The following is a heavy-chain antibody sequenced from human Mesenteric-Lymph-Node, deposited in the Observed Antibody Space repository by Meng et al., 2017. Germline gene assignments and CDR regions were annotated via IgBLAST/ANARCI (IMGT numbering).Heavy chain of an antibody. CDR1: GFTFSSYA. CDR2: ISGSGGST. V-gene: IGHV3-23*01. CDR3: AKDKTYYYDGSGYYDAVVYYFDY. Sequence: GESLKISCAASGFTFSSYAMSWVRQAPGKGLEWVSAISGSGGSTYYADSVKGRFTISRDNSKNTLYLQMNSLRAEDTAVYYCAKDKTYYYDGSGYYDAVVYYFDYWGQGTLVTVSS. D-gene: IGHD3-22*01. J-gene: IGHJ4*02.